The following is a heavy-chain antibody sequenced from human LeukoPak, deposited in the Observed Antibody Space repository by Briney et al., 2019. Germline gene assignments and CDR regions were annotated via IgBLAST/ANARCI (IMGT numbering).Heavy chain of an antibody. D-gene: IGHD3-22*01. Sequence: GGSLRLSCAASGFTFSSYAMSWVRQAPGKGLEWVSAISGSGGSTYYADSVKGRFTISRNNSKNTLYLQMNSLRAEDTAVYYCATQRPYYYDSSGPYDYWGQGTLVTVSS. J-gene: IGHJ4*02. CDR1: GFTFSSYA. V-gene: IGHV3-23*01. CDR3: ATQRPYYYDSSGPYDY. CDR2: ISGSGGST.